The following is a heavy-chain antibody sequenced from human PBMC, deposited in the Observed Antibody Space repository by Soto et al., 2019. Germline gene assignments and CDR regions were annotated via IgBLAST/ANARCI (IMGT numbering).Heavy chain of an antibody. V-gene: IGHV4-4*07. D-gene: IGHD1-1*01. J-gene: IGHJ5*02. CDR2: IYATGTT. Sequence: SETLYLTCTVSGASISGFYWSWIRKSAGKGLEWIGRIYATGTTDYNPSLKSRVMMSVDTSKKQFSLKLRSVTAADTAVYYCVRDGTKTLRDWFDPWGQGISVTVSS. CDR1: GASISGFY. CDR3: VRDGTKTLRDWFDP.